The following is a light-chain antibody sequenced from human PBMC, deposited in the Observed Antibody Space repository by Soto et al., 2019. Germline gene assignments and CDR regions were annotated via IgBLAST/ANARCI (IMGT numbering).Light chain of an antibody. CDR2: AAS. J-gene: IGKJ1*01. V-gene: IGKV1-27*01. CDR1: QGISNY. Sequence: DIQMTQSPSSLSASVGDRVTITCRASQGISNYLAWYQQKPGKVPKLLLYAASTLQSGVPSRFSGSGSGTDFTLTISSLQPEDVATYYCQQYNNWPPWTFGQGTKVEIK. CDR3: QQYNNWPPWT.